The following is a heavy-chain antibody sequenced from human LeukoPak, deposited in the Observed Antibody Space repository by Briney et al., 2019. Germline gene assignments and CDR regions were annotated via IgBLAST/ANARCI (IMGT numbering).Heavy chain of an antibody. CDR3: ARVSCSGGSCYVAGFDS. CDR2: INSDGSST. J-gene: IGHJ4*02. D-gene: IGHD2-15*01. CDR1: GFTFSSYW. V-gene: IGHV3-74*01. Sequence: GGSLRLSCAASGFTFSSYWMHGVRQAPGKGLVWVSRINSDGSSTSYADSVKGRFTISRDNAKNTLYLQMSSLRAEDTAVYYCARVSCSGGSCYVAGFDSWGQGTLVIVSS.